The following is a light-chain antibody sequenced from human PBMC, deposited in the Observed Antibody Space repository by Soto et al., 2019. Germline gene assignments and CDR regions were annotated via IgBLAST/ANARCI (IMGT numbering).Light chain of an antibody. CDR1: QNVGSNY. J-gene: IGKJ2*01. Sequence: EIVLTQSPGTLSLSPGERATLSCRASQNVGSNYLAWYPQKPGQAPGLLIYGASNRATGIPDRFSGSGSGTDFTLTISRLEPEDFAVYYCQQYGSSPPEYTFGQGTKVEIK. CDR2: GAS. CDR3: QQYGSSPPEYT. V-gene: IGKV3-20*01.